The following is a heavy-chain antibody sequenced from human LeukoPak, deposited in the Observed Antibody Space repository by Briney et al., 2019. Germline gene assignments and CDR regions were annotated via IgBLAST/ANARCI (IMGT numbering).Heavy chain of an antibody. Sequence: GGSLRFSCAASGFTFSSYAMSWVRQAPGKGLEWVSAISGSGGSTYYADSVKGRFTISRDNSKNTLYLQMNSLRAEDTAVYYCAKDPNGELTYFDYWGQGTLVTVSS. CDR1: GFTFSSYA. CDR2: ISGSGGST. V-gene: IGHV3-23*01. CDR3: AKDPNGELTYFDY. D-gene: IGHD1-26*01. J-gene: IGHJ4*02.